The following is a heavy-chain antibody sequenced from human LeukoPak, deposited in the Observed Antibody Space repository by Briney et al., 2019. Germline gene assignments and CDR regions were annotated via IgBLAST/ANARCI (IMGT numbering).Heavy chain of an antibody. CDR2: ISSSSSTI. Sequence: PGGSLRLSCAASGFTFSSYSMNWVRQAPGKGLEWVSYISSSSSTIYYADSVKGRFTISRDNAKNSLYLQMNSLRAEDTAVYYCARGNYGPDYWGQGTLVTVSS. CDR1: GFTFSSYS. CDR3: ARGNYGPDY. J-gene: IGHJ4*02. V-gene: IGHV3-48*01. D-gene: IGHD3-16*01.